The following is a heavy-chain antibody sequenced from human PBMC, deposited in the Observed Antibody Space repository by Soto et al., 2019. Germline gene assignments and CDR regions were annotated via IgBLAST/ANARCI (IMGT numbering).Heavy chain of an antibody. J-gene: IGHJ6*02. CDR1: GGSISSSSYY. Sequence: ASEALCLTCTVSGGSISSSSYYWSWIRQHPGKGLEWIGYIYYSGSTSYNPSLKSRVTISVDTSKNQFSLKLSSVTAADTAVYYCARDKRWGYYDSSGYYYVSYYGMDVWGQGTTVTVSS. D-gene: IGHD3-22*01. V-gene: IGHV4-31*03. CDR3: ARDKRWGYYDSSGYYYVSYYGMDV. CDR2: IYYSGST.